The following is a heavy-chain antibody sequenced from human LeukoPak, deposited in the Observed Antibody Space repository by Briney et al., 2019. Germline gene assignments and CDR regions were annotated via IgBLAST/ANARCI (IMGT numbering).Heavy chain of an antibody. CDR1: GFTFNNYA. CDR3: ARDRTQYYYYSMDV. D-gene: IGHD4-11*01. Sequence: GGSLRLSCAASGFTFNNYAIHWVRQAPGKGLEWVAVISYDGNSKYYADSVKGRLTLSRDNSKNTVDLQMDSLRGDDTAVYYCARDRTQYYYYSMDVWGQGTTVTVSS. CDR2: ISYDGNSK. J-gene: IGHJ6*01. V-gene: IGHV3-30-3*01.